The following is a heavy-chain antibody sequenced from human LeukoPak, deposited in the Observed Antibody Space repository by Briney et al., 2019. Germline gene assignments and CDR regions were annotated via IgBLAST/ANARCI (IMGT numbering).Heavy chain of an antibody. V-gene: IGHV3-7*01. CDR2: IRADESEK. J-gene: IGHJ5*02. CDR3: ARAQALNWFDP. CDR1: GFTFSTYW. Sequence: GGSLRLSCAASGFTFSTYWMSWVRQTPGKGLEWVASIRADESEKYYVDSVKGRFNISRDNAKNLVYLQLSSLGAEDTAVYYCARAQALNWFDPWGQGTLVTVSS.